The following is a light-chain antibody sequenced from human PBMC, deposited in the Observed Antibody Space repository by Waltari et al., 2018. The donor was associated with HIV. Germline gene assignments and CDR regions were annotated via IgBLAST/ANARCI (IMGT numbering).Light chain of an antibody. CDR3: QQLNSFPRT. V-gene: IGKV1-9*01. J-gene: IGKJ4*01. Sequence: DIQLTQSPSFLSASVGDRVTITCRASQGISSYLAWYQQKPGKGPKLLIYAASTLQSGVPSRFSGSGSGTEFTLTISSLQPEDFATYYCQQLNSFPRTFGGGTKVETK. CDR1: QGISSY. CDR2: AAS.